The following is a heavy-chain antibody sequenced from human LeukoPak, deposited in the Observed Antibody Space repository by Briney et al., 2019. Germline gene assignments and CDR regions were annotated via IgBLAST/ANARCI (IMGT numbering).Heavy chain of an antibody. J-gene: IGHJ4*02. CDR3: ARDSGGYSYGEFDY. Sequence: ASVKVSCKASGYTFTSYGISWVRQAPGQRLEWMGWISAYNGNTNYAQKLQGRVTMTTDTSTSTAYMELRSLRSDDTAVYYCARDSGGYSYGEFDYWGQGTLVTVSS. CDR2: ISAYNGNT. V-gene: IGHV1-18*01. CDR1: GYTFTSYG. D-gene: IGHD5-18*01.